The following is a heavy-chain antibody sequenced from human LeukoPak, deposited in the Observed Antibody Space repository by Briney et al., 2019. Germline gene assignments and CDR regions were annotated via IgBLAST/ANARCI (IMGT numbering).Heavy chain of an antibody. J-gene: IGHJ4*02. D-gene: IGHD6-19*01. Sequence: ESLKISCKGSGYSFTSYWIGWVRQMPGKGLEWMGIIYPGDSDTRYSPSFQGQVTISADKSINTAYLQWNSLKASDTAMYYCARSESSSWYSDYWGQGTLVTVNS. CDR2: IYPGDSDT. CDR3: ARSESSSWYSDY. V-gene: IGHV5-51*01. CDR1: GYSFTSYW.